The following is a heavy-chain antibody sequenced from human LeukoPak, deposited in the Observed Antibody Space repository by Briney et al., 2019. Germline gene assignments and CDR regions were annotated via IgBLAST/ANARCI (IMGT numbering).Heavy chain of an antibody. D-gene: IGHD3-22*01. V-gene: IGHV4-39*01. CDR1: GGSISSSSYY. CDR3: AGYDSSGYATDH. J-gene: IGHJ4*02. CDR2: IYYSGRT. Sequence: SETLSLTCTVSGGSISSSSYYWGWIRQPPGKGLDWMGSIYYSGRTYNNPSLKSRVTMSVDTSKNQFSLNLSSVTAADTAVYYCAGYDSSGYATDHWGQGTLVTVSS.